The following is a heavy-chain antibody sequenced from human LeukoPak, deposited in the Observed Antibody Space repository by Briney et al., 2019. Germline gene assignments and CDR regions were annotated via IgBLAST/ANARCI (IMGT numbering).Heavy chain of an antibody. D-gene: IGHD6-6*01. Sequence: PAASVKVSCKASGYTFTSYDINWVRQATGQGLEWMGWMNPNSGNTGYAQKFQGRVTMTRNTSISTAYMELSSLRSEDTAVYYCARAAPPSGLSARQNFDYWGQGTLVTVSS. J-gene: IGHJ4*02. CDR3: ARAAPPSGLSARQNFDY. V-gene: IGHV1-8*01. CDR1: GYTFTSYD. CDR2: MNPNSGNT.